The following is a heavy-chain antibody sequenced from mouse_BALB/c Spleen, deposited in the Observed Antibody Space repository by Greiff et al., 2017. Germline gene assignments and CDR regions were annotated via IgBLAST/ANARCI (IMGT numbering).Heavy chain of an antibody. D-gene: IGHD2-1*01. CDR3: ARSGYDGNDWFAY. V-gene: IGHV14-1*02. J-gene: IGHJ3*01. CDR1: GFNIKDYY. Sequence: EVQLQPSGAELVRPGAFVKLSCPASGFNIKDYYMHWVKQRPEQGLEWIGWIAPETGNTIYDPQFQGTASITADTSSNTAYLQHSSLTSEDTAVYDCARSGYDGNDWFAYGGQGTLVTGAA. CDR2: IAPETGNT.